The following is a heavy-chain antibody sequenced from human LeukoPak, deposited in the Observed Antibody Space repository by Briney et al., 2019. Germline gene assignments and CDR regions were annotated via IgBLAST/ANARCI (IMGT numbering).Heavy chain of an antibody. D-gene: IGHD5-12*01. J-gene: IGHJ4*02. CDR1: GGSISSYY. CDR2: IYYSGST. Sequence: SETLSLTCAVSGGSISSYYWSWIRQPPGKGLEWIGYIYYSGSTNYNPSLKSRVTISVDTSENQFSLKLSSVTAADTAVYYCARVGSGYEPLDYWGQGTLVTVSS. CDR3: ARVGSGYEPLDY. V-gene: IGHV4-59*01.